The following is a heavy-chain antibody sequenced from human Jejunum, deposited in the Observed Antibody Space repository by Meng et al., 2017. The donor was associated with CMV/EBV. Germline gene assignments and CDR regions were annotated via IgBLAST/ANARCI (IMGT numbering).Heavy chain of an antibody. Sequence: DSVSNLSRWGWVRQSPGQGLEWLVEKSPTESCNYNPSLKRRVTISVDTSKNQFSLKLTSVTAADTAVYYCVRGRCTRTSCYKGAFDFWSQGTLVTVSS. CDR1: DSVSNLSR. J-gene: IGHJ4*02. CDR2: KSPTESC. V-gene: IGHV4-4*02. D-gene: IGHD2-2*02. CDR3: VRGRCTRTSCYKGAFDF.